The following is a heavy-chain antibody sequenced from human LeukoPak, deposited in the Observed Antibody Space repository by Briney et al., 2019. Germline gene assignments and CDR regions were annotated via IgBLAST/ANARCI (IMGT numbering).Heavy chain of an antibody. V-gene: IGHV4-34*01. Sequence: PSETLSLTCAVYGGSFNGHHWTWIREAPGKGLEWIGEIKHSGSTNYNPSLKSRVTITVDTSKNHFSLKLSSVTAADTALYYCARGTTVTTFQAGTYYYYYIDVWGQGTMVTVSS. J-gene: IGHJ6*03. CDR2: IKHSGST. CDR3: ARGTTVTTFQAGTYYYYYIDV. CDR1: GGSFNGHH. D-gene: IGHD4-17*01.